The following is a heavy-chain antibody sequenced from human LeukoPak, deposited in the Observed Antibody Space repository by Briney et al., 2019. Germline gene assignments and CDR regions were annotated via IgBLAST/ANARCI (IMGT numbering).Heavy chain of an antibody. CDR3: ATSGVLRFLEWLLVDAFDI. CDR1: GFTFSSYW. J-gene: IGHJ3*02. Sequence: PGGSLRLSCAASGFTFSSYWMSWVRQAPGKGLEGVANIKQDGSEKYYVDSVKGRFTISRDNAKNSLYLQMNSLRAEDTAVYYCATSGVLRFLEWLLVDAFDIWGQGTMVTVSS. V-gene: IGHV3-7*01. CDR2: IKQDGSEK. D-gene: IGHD3-3*01.